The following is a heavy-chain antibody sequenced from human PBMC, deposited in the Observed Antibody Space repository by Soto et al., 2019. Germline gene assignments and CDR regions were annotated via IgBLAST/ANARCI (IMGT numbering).Heavy chain of an antibody. CDR1: GGSFSGNY. Sequence: QVQLQQWGAGLLKPSETLSLSCGVYGGSFSGNYWSWIRQPPEKGLEWIGEINPSGNTNFNPSLKSRLTMSLETSKNQFSLRLRAVTAGDTAVYYCARGKLGGASIWGQGTLVTVSS. D-gene: IGHD3-16*01. CDR2: INPSGNT. J-gene: IGHJ4*02. CDR3: ARGKLGGASI. V-gene: IGHV4-34*01.